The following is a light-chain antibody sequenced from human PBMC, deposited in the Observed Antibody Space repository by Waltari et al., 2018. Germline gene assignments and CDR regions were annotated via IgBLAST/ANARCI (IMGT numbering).Light chain of an antibody. CDR1: QGISNY. Sequence: DIQMTQSPPALSASVGDTVTITCRASQGISNYLAWFQQKPGSAPKPILYGASSLQSGVPSKFSGSGSGTDFALTISGLLPEDVATYYCQQYSTYPITFGQGTRLDIK. CDR2: GAS. J-gene: IGKJ5*01. CDR3: QQYSTYPIT. V-gene: IGKV1-16*02.